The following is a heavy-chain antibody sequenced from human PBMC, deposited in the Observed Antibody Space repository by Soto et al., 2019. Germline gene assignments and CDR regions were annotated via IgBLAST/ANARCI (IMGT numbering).Heavy chain of an antibody. CDR3: AREHGYNSTFDY. Sequence: ASVKVSCKASGYTFTSYDINWVRQATGQGLEWMGWMNPNSGNTGYAQKFQGRVTMTRNTSISTAYMELRSLRSDDTAVYYCAREHGYNSTFDYWGQGTLVTVSS. J-gene: IGHJ4*02. CDR2: MNPNSGNT. CDR1: GYTFTSYD. V-gene: IGHV1-8*01. D-gene: IGHD5-12*01.